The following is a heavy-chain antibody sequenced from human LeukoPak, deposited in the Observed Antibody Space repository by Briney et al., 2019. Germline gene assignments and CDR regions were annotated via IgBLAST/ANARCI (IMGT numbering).Heavy chain of an antibody. V-gene: IGHV3-23*01. CDR2: ISGSGGST. D-gene: IGHD5-18*01. J-gene: IGHJ6*02. CDR3: AKGGDTAMVYYYYYYGMDV. CDR1: GFTFSSYA. Sequence: GGSLRLSCAASGFTFSSYAMSWVRRAPGKGLEWVSAISGSGGSTYYADSVKGRFTISRDNSKNTLYLQMNSLRAEDTAVYYCAKGGDTAMVYYYYYYGMDVWGQGTTVTVSS.